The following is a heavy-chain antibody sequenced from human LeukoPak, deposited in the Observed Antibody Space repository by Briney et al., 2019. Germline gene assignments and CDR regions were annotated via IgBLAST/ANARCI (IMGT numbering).Heavy chain of an antibody. CDR3: ARSSYSSTWYDS. J-gene: IGHJ5*01. V-gene: IGHV4-59*01. CDR1: GGSMSSYY. D-gene: IGHD6-13*01. CDR2: IYYSGST. Sequence: SETLSLTCSVSGGSMSSYYWTWIRQPPGKALKWIGYIYYSGSTNYNPSLKSRGTISVDTSKNQFSLKLSSVTAADTAVYYCARSSYSSTWYDSWGQGTLVTVFS.